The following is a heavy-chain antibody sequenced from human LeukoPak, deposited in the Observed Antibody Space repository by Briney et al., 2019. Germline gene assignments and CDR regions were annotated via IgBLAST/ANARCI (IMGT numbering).Heavy chain of an antibody. J-gene: IGHJ5*02. Sequence: ASVKVSCEASGYTFTNYYMHWVRQAPGQGLEWMGVIDPRGGSTTYAQKVQGRFTMTRDTSTSTVYMELRSLISEDTAVYYCARSHSSWYCFDPWGQGTLVTVSS. CDR2: IDPRGGST. CDR3: ARSHSSWYCFDP. D-gene: IGHD6-13*01. CDR1: GYTFTNYY. V-gene: IGHV1-46*01.